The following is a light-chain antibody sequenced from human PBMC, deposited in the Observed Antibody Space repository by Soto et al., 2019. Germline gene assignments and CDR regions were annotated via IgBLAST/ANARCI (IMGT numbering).Light chain of an antibody. CDR2: EVS. CDR3: NSYTSSSTYV. V-gene: IGLV2-18*02. CDR1: SSDVGSYNR. Sequence: QSALTQPPSVSGSPGQSVTISCTGTSSDVGSYNRVSWYQQPPGTAPKLMIYEVSNRPSGVPDRFSGSKSGNTASLTISGIQAEDEADYYCNSYTSSSTYVFGTGTKLTVL. J-gene: IGLJ1*01.